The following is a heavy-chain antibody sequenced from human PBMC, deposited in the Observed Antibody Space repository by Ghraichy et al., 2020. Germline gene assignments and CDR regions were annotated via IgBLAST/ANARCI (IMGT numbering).Heavy chain of an antibody. Sequence: SETLSLTCTVSGGSINSGDYYWSWIRQPPGKGLEWIGYIYYSGSTYYNPSLKSRILISIDTSKNQFSLKLSSVTAADTAVYYCARDCSVGSWSSVLGFDPWGQGTLVTVSS. J-gene: IGHJ5*02. CDR1: GGSINSGDYY. D-gene: IGHD2-15*01. CDR3: ARDCSVGSWSSVLGFDP. CDR2: IYYSGST. V-gene: IGHV4-30-4*08.